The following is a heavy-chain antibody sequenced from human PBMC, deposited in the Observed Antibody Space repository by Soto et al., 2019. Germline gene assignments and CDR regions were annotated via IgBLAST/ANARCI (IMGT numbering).Heavy chain of an antibody. Sequence: ASVKVSCKASGYTFTSYAMHWVRQAPGQRLEWMGWINAGNGNTKYSQKFQGRVTITRDTSASTAYMELSSLRSEDTAVYYCARVAAPGIAARPKGDPTRREFDPWGQGTLVTVSS. J-gene: IGHJ5*02. CDR3: ARVAAPGIAARPKGDPTRREFDP. V-gene: IGHV1-3*01. CDR2: INAGNGNT. CDR1: GYTFTSYA. D-gene: IGHD6-6*01.